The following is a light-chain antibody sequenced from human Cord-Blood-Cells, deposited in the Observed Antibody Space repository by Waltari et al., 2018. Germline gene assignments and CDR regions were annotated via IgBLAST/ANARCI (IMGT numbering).Light chain of an antibody. V-gene: IGLV1-51*01. J-gene: IGLJ3*02. CDR3: GTWDSSLSAWV. Sequence: APGQKVTISCSGSSSNIGNNYVSWYQQLPGTAPKLLIYDNNKRPSGIPDRFSGSKSGTSATLGITGLQTGDEADYYCGTWDSSLSAWVFGGGTKLTVL. CDR2: DNN. CDR1: SSNIGNNY.